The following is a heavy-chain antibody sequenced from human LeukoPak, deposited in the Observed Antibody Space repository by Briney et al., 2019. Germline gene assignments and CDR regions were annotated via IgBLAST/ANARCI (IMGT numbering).Heavy chain of an antibody. V-gene: IGHV4-39*07. J-gene: IGHJ4*02. CDR1: GGSISSSSYY. D-gene: IGHD3-9*01. CDR3: ARASYSYDIDGWVPFDY. Sequence: PSETLSLTCTVSGGSISSSSYYWGWIRQPPGKGLEWIGSIYYGGSTNYNPSLKSRVTISGDTSNNQFSLRLSSVTAADTAVYYCARASYSYDIDGWVPFDYWGQGTLVTVSS. CDR2: IYYGGST.